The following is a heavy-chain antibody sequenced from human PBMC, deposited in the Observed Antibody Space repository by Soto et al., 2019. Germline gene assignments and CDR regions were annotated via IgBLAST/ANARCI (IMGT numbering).Heavy chain of an antibody. D-gene: IGHD3-3*01. V-gene: IGHV3-30*18. J-gene: IGHJ6*02. Sequence: QVQLVESGGGVVQPGRSLRLSCAASGFTFSSYGMHWVRQAPGKGLEWVTIISYDGSNKYYADSVKGRFTISRDNSKNTLYLQMNSLRAEDTAVYYCAKDFGLRFLEWFPSGYYYGMDVWGQGITVTVSS. CDR1: GFTFSSYG. CDR2: ISYDGSNK. CDR3: AKDFGLRFLEWFPSGYYYGMDV.